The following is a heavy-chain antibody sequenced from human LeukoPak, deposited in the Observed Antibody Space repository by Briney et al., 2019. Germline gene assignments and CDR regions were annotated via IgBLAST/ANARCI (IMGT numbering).Heavy chain of an antibody. J-gene: IGHJ4*02. CDR1: GGSISSSSYY. V-gene: IGHV4-39*01. Sequence: SETLSLTCTVSGGSISSSSYYWGWIRQPPGKGLEWIGSIYYSGSTYYNPSLKSRVTISVDTSKNQFSLKLSSVTAADTAVYYCARGQATVTTDYFDYWGQGTLVTVSS. D-gene: IGHD4-11*01. CDR3: ARGQATVTTDYFDY. CDR2: IYYSGST.